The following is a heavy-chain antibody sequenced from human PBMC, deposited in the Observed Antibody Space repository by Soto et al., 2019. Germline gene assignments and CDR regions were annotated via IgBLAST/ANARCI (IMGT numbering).Heavy chain of an antibody. Sequence: SETLSLTCTVSGGSISSSSYYWGWIRQPPGKGLEWIGSIYYSGSTYYNPSLKSRVTISVDTSKNQFSLKLSSVTAEDTAVYYCARPDFSAVAANDAFDIWGQG. CDR2: IYYSGST. CDR1: GGSISSSSYY. V-gene: IGHV4-39*01. CDR3: ARPDFSAVAANDAFDI. D-gene: IGHD2-15*01. J-gene: IGHJ3*02.